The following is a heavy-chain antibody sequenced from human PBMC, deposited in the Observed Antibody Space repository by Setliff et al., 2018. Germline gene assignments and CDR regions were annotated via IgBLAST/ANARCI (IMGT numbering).Heavy chain of an antibody. CDR1: GGSISSGVYY. D-gene: IGHD1-1*01. V-gene: IGHV4-39*01. Sequence: SETLSLTCTVSGGSISSGVYYWAWIRQPPGKGLEWIGRIYYRGDTYYNASLKGRLTLAVDTSKNQVSLNLRSVTAADTAVYYCARTGTYRYFDYWGQGTQVTVSS. CDR3: ARTGTYRYFDY. J-gene: IGHJ4*02. CDR2: IYYRGDT.